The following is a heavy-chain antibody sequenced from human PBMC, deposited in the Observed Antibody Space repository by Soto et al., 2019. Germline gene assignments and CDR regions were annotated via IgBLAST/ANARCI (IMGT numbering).Heavy chain of an antibody. J-gene: IGHJ4*02. CDR3: RVTGVSGVDY. D-gene: IGHD2-8*01. Sequence: SVKVSCKTSGYTFTGFYIHWVRQPPGQGLESMGWIYPDSGGTAYAQKFQARVTMTRDTSISTAYMESSRLRSDDTAVYYCRVTGVSGVDYWGQGTLVTLS. CDR2: IYPDSGGT. CDR1: GYTFTGFY. V-gene: IGHV1-2*02.